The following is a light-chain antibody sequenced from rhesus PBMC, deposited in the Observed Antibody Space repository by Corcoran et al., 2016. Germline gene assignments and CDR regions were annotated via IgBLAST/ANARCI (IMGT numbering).Light chain of an antibody. V-gene: IGKV1S12*01. CDR1: QNIYSN. CDR3: QHYYDNPLT. J-gene: IGKJ4*01. CDR2: SAS. Sequence: DIQMTQSPSALSASVGDRVTISCRASQNIYSNLAWYQQKPGQPPQHLIYSASSLQTEIPSRFSGCGSGTEFTLTIRRLQPEDSATYDCQHYYDNPLTFGGGTKVEVK.